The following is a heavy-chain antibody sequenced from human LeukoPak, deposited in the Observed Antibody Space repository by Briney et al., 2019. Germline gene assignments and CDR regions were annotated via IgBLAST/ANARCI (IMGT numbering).Heavy chain of an antibody. CDR2: IYYSGST. Sequence: SETLSLTCTVSGGSISSSSYYWGWIRQPPGKGLEWIGCIYYSGSTYYNPSLKSRVTISVDTSKNQFSLKLSSVTAADTAVYYCARGSPTVTNYYYYYYYMDVWGKGTTVTVSS. CDR3: ARGSPTVTNYYYYYYYMDV. J-gene: IGHJ6*03. CDR1: GGSISSSSYY. V-gene: IGHV4-39*07. D-gene: IGHD4-11*01.